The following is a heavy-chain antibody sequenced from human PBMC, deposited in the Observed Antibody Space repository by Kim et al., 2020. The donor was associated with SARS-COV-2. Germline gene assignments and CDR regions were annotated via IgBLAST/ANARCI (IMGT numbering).Heavy chain of an antibody. V-gene: IGHV1-2*02. J-gene: IGHJ4*02. D-gene: IGHD2-8*01. Sequence: YAQKVQDRVTMARETAISTAYMELSRLRSDDTAVYYCARDSNSLAAQFDYWGQGTLVTVSS. CDR3: ARDSNSLAAQFDY.